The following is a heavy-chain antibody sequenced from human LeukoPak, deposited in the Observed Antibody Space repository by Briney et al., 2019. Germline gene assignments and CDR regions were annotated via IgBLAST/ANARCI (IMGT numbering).Heavy chain of an antibody. CDR3: ARDNWVDC. CDR2: IAWNSGTI. J-gene: IGHJ5*01. V-gene: IGHV3-9*01. Sequence: AGGSLRLSCAASGFTFDDYAMHWVRHAPGEGLEWVSGIAWNSGTIDYADSVKGRFTISRDNAKNSLYLQMNSLKVEDTAIYYCARDNWVDCWGQGTLVTVSS. CDR1: GFTFDDYA.